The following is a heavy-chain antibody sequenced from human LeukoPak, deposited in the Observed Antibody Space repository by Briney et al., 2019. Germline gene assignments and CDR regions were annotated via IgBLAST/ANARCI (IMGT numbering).Heavy chain of an antibody. D-gene: IGHD2-2*01. V-gene: IGHV4-59*01. CDR1: GGSISSYY. J-gene: IGHJ4*02. Sequence: PSETLSLTCTVSGGSISSYYWSWIRQPPGKGLEWIGYIYYTGSTKYNPSLNSRVTISVDTSKNQFSLELRSVTAADTAVYYCTRVVVHGHSDYWGQGTLVTVSS. CDR3: TRVVVHGHSDY. CDR2: IYYTGST.